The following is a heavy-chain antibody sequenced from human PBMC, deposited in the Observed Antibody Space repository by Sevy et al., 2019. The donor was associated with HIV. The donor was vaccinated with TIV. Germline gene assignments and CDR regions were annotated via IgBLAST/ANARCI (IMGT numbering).Heavy chain of an antibody. CDR1: GFTFTLYA. D-gene: IGHD2-21*02. CDR2: ISYSGTNK. J-gene: IGHJ4*02. Sequence: GGSLRLSCAASGFTFTLYAIHWVRQAPGKGLEWVALISYSGTNKYYADSVKGRFTISRDVSKNTAYLQMNNLGTDDTAVYYCARVAVEYCTDDCYHRFDYWGQGTQVTVSS. CDR3: ARVAVEYCTDDCYHRFDY. V-gene: IGHV3-30-3*01.